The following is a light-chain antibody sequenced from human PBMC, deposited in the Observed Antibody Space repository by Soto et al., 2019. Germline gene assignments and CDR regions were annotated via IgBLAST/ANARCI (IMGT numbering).Light chain of an antibody. CDR1: QSISSY. J-gene: IGKJ4*01. Sequence: QRPQSPSSLSASVGARVTITCRASQSISSYLNWYQQKPGKAPKLLIYAASSLQSGVPSRFSGSGSGTDFTLTISSLQPEDFAPYYCQQSYSTTPMTFGGRTKVDI. CDR3: QQSYSTTPMT. CDR2: AAS. V-gene: IGKV1-39*01.